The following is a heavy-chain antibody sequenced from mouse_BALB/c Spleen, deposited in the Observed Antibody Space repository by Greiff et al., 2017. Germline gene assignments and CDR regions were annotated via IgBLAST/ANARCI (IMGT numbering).Heavy chain of an antibody. CDR3: VRDQGTGFAY. CDR2: IWTGGGT. CDR1: GFSLTSYD. D-gene: IGHD3-2*02. V-gene: IGHV2-9-2*01. J-gene: IGHJ3*01. Sequence: QVQLKESGPGLVAPSQSLSITCTVSGFSLTSYDISWIRQPPGKGLEWLGVIWTGGGTNYNSAFMSRLSISKDNSKSQVFLKMNSLQTDDTAIYYCVRDQGTGFAYWGQGTLVTVSA.